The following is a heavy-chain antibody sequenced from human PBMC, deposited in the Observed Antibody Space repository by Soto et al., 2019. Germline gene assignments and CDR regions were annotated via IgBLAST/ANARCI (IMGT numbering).Heavy chain of an antibody. D-gene: IGHD2-15*01. J-gene: IGHJ6*03. CDR2: MNPNSGNT. CDR1: GYTFTSYD. CDR3: ARRRGSSGRRYYYYYYMDV. V-gene: IGHV1-8*01. Sequence: ASVKVSCKASGYTFTSYDINWVRQATGQGLEWMGWMNPNSGNTGYAQKFQGRVTMTRNTSISTAYMELSSLRSEDTAVYYCARRRGSSGRRYYYYYYMDVWGKGTTVTVSS.